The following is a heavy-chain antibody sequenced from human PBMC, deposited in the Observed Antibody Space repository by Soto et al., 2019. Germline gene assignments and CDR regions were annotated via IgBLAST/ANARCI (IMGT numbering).Heavy chain of an antibody. CDR2: INAGNGNT. J-gene: IGHJ3*02. Sequence: ASVKVSCKASGHTFTSYAMHWVRQAPGQRLEWMGWINAGNGNTKYSQKFQGRVTITRDTSASTAYMELSSLRSEDTAVYYCARSPSIDAFDIWGQGTMVTVSS. CDR1: GHTFTSYA. CDR3: ARSPSIDAFDI. V-gene: IGHV1-3*01.